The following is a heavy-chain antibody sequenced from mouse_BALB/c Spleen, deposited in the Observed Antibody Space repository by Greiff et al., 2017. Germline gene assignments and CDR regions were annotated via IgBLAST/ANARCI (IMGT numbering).Heavy chain of an antibody. CDR3: ARGYYGSSLWYFDV. CDR2: ISYSGST. Sequence: EVQLQESGPSLVKPSQTLSLTCSVTGDSITSGYWNWIRKFPGNKLEYMGYISYSGSTYYNPSLKSRISITRDTSKNQYYLQLNSVTTEDTATYYCARGYYGSSLWYFDVWGAGTTVTVSS. J-gene: IGHJ1*01. CDR1: GDSITSGY. D-gene: IGHD1-1*01. V-gene: IGHV3-8*02.